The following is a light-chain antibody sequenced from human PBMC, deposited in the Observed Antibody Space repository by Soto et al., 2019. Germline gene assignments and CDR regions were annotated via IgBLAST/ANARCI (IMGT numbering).Light chain of an antibody. Sequence: QSVLTQPPSASATPGQGVTVSCSGSASNIGTFYVSWYQHLPGTAPKLLIYADNQRPSGVPDRFSGSKSGTSASLAISGLRSGEEADYYCTSWDDNLSAVVFGGGTKLTVL. V-gene: IGLV1-47*01. CDR3: TSWDDNLSAVV. CDR1: ASNIGTFY. CDR2: ADN. J-gene: IGLJ2*01.